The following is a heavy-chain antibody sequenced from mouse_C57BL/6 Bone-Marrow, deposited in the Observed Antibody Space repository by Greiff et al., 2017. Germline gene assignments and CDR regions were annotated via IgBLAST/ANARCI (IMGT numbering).Heavy chain of an antibody. CDR3: ARRDYYGSAWFAY. CDR2: IDPSDSYT. Sequence: QVQLQQPGAELVRPGTSVKLSCTASGYTFTSYWMHWVKQRPGQGLEWIGVIDPSDSYTNYNQKFKGKATLTVDTSSSTAYMQLSSLTSEDSAVYYCARRDYYGSAWFAYWGQGTLVTVSA. CDR1: GYTFTSYW. V-gene: IGHV1-59*01. D-gene: IGHD1-1*01. J-gene: IGHJ3*01.